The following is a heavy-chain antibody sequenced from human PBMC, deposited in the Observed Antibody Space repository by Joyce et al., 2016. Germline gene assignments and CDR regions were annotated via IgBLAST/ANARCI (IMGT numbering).Heavy chain of an antibody. CDR3: TRIGDCSGGSCYEGWFDP. D-gene: IGHD2-15*01. CDR1: GFIFGDYA. V-gene: IGHV3-49*05. CDR2: IRRKADGGTT. J-gene: IGHJ5*02. Sequence: EVQLVESGGGLVKPGRSLRLSCTSSGFIFGDYAMNWFRQAPGKGLEGVGLIRRKADGGTTDYAASVKGRFTISRDDSKSIAYLQMNSLKTEDTAVYYCTRIGDCSGGSCYEGWFDPWGQGTLVTVSS.